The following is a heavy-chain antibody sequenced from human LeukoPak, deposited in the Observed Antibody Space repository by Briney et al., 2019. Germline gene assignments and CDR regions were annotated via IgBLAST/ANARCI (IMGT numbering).Heavy chain of an antibody. CDR1: GGSFSGYY. D-gene: IGHD6-19*01. CDR2: INHSGST. Sequence: PSETLSLTCAVYGGSFSGYYWSWIRQPPGKGLEWIGEINHSGSTNYNPSLKGRVTISVDTSKNQFSLKLSSVTAADTAVYYCARRGRSSGWRYFDYWGQGTLVTVSS. V-gene: IGHV4-34*01. CDR3: ARRGRSSGWRYFDY. J-gene: IGHJ4*02.